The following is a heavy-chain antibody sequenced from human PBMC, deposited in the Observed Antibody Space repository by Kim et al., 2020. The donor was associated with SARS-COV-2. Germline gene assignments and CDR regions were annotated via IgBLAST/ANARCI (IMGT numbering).Heavy chain of an antibody. V-gene: IGHV4-61*01. J-gene: IGHJ3*02. Sequence: SETLSLTCTVSGGSVSSGNFYWNWIRQSPGRGLEWLGYIYYSGSSNYNPSLKSRVTISVDTSKNQFSLKLSSVTAADTAVYYCATQNYDVLTSFLTYGFDIWGQGTMVTVSS. CDR3: ATQNYDVLTSFLTYGFDI. CDR1: GGSVSSGNFY. D-gene: IGHD3-9*01. CDR2: IYYSGSS.